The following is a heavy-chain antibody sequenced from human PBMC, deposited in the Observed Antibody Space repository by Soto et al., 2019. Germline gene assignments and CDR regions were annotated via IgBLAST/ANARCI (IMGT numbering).Heavy chain of an antibody. CDR3: AKARSSSIAVAGLIDS. V-gene: IGHV3-23*01. D-gene: IGHD6-19*01. CDR1: GFTFSSYA. CDR2: ISGSGGST. J-gene: IGHJ4*02. Sequence: EVQLLESGGGLVQPGGSLRLSCAASGFTFSSYAMSWVRQAPGKGLEWVSAISGSGGSTYYAGSVKGRFTISRDNSKNPLYLQMNSLRAEDTAVYYCAKARSSSIAVAGLIDSWGQGTLVTVSS.